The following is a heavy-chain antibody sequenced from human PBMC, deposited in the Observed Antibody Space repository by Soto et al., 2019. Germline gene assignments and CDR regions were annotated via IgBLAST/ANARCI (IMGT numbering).Heavy chain of an antibody. CDR3: ARDRLELQWSDGMDV. CDR1: GYTCTSYV. CDR2: ISAYNDNT. J-gene: IGHJ6*02. V-gene: IGHV1-18*04. Sequence: PVKVSFRAYGYTCTSYVTLSVLQAPRKGLECMGWISAYNDNTNYAQKLQSRVDMTTATSMSTAYMELRRLRAEDAAVYCFARDRLELQWSDGMDVWGQGTRVRISS. D-gene: IGHD1-7*01.